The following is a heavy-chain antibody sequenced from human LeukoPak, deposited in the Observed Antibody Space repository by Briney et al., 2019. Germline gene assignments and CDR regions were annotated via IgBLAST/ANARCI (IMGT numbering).Heavy chain of an antibody. CDR3: TTGVIWFGELSPDYYYYYGMDV. V-gene: IGHV3-23*01. Sequence: GGSLRLSCAASGFTFSSYAMSWVRQAPGKGLEWVSAISGSGGSTYYADSVKGRFTISRDNSKNTLYLQMNSLKTEDTAVYYCTTGVIWFGELSPDYYYYYGMDVWGQGTTVTVSS. D-gene: IGHD3-10*01. CDR2: ISGSGGST. CDR1: GFTFSSYA. J-gene: IGHJ6*02.